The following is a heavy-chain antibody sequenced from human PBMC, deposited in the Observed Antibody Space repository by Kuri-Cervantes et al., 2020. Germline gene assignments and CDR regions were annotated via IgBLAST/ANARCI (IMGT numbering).Heavy chain of an antibody. D-gene: IGHD6-13*01. CDR2: ISSGSTI. V-gene: IGHV3-11*01. CDR1: GFTFSDYY. J-gene: IGHJ2*01. CDR3: AKYCRYSSSWYAAHNYWYFDL. Sequence: GGSLRLSCAASGFTFSDYYMSWIRQAPGKGLEWVSYISSGSTIYYADSVKGRFTISRDNAKNSLYLQMNSLRAEDTAVYYCAKYCRYSSSWYAAHNYWYFDLWGRGTLVTVSS.